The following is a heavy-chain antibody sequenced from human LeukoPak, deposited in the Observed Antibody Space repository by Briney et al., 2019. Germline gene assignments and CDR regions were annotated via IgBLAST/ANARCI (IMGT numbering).Heavy chain of an antibody. Sequence: GGSLRLSCAASGFTFSSYSMTWVRQAPGKGLEWVSSISSSSSYIYYADSVKGRFTISRDNAKNSLYLQMNSLRAEDTAVYYCASRNGAWAYWGQGTLVTVSS. V-gene: IGHV3-21*01. CDR3: ASRNGAWAY. CDR2: ISSSSSYI. J-gene: IGHJ4*02. CDR1: GFTFSSYS. D-gene: IGHD2-8*01.